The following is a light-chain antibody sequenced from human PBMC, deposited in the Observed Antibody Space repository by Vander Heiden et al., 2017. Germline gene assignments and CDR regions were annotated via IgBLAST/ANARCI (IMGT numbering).Light chain of an antibody. CDR3: LQDQVFPWT. CDR2: AVS. CDR1: PDIGND. Sequence: AIQMTQSPSSLSASVGDRVTITCRASPDIGNDLTWYQQKPGKAPKFLISAVSSLEGGVPSRFRGSGFGTDFTLTITSLQPEDSATYYCLQDQVFPWTLGQGTKVEVK. V-gene: IGKV1-6*01. J-gene: IGKJ1*01.